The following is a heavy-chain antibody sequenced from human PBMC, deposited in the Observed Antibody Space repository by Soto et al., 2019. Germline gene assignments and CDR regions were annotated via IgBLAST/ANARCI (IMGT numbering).Heavy chain of an antibody. Sequence: SQIRSCAASGLTFSSYGMHWVRKVPGKGLEWVEVIWYDGSNKYYADSVKGRFTISRDNSKNTLYLQMNSLKAEDTAVYYCARELVDPKSAFDIWGQGTMVTVSS. CDR3: ARELVDPKSAFDI. CDR2: IWYDGSNK. V-gene: IGHV3-33*01. D-gene: IGHD5-12*01. J-gene: IGHJ3*02. CDR1: GLTFSSYG.